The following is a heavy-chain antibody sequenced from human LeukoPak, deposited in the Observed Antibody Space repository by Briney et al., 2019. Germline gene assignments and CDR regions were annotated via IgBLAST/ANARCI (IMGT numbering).Heavy chain of an antibody. CDR3: AKDEFVASDFTGAFDI. V-gene: IGHV3-9*03. CDR2: ISWNSVTI. Sequence: GGSLRLSCAASGFTFDDYAMHWVRQAPGKGLEWVSGISWNSVTIVYADSVKGRFTISRDNAKNSLYLQMNSLRAGDMALYYCAKDEFVASDFTGAFDIWGQGTMVTVSS. J-gene: IGHJ3*02. D-gene: IGHD2-8*02. CDR1: GFTFDDYA.